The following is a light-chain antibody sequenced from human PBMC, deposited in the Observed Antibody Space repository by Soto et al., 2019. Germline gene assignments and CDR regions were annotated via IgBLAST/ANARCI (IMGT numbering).Light chain of an antibody. CDR3: SSYPISSPHVV. CDR2: DVS. CDR1: SSDVGGYNY. V-gene: IGLV2-14*03. J-gene: IGLJ2*01. Sequence: QSALTQPASVSGSPGQSITISCTGTSSDVGGYNYVSWYQHHPGKAPKLMIYDVSNRPSGVSNRFSGSKSGNTASLTISGLQAEDEADYYCSSYPISSPHVVFGGGTKLTVL.